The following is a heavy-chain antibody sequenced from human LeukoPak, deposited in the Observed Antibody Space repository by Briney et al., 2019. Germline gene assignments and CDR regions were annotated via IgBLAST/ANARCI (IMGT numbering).Heavy chain of an antibody. CDR3: ARDLGSRDGYNPPNLFDD. CDR2: IIPIFGRT. J-gene: IGHJ4*02. D-gene: IGHD5-24*01. CDR1: GYTFTSYG. V-gene: IGHV1-69*13. Sequence: ASVKVSCKASGYTFTSYGISWVRQAPGQGLEWMGGIIPIFGRTNYAQKFQGRVTLTADESTSTAYMELSSLRSEDTAVYYCARDLGSRDGYNPPNLFDDWGQGTLVTVSS.